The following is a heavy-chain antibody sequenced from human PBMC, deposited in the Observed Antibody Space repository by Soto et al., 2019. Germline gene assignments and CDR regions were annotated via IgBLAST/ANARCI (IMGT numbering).Heavy chain of an antibody. Sequence: SETLSLTCTVSGGSVSSGSYYWSWIRQPPGKGLEWIGYIYYSGSTNYNPSLKSRVTISVDTSKNQFSLKLSSVTAADTAVYYCARGDYGDYYFDYWRQGTLVTVS. CDR2: IYYSGST. CDR3: ARGDYGDYYFDY. J-gene: IGHJ4*02. CDR1: GGSVSSGSYY. D-gene: IGHD4-17*01. V-gene: IGHV4-61*01.